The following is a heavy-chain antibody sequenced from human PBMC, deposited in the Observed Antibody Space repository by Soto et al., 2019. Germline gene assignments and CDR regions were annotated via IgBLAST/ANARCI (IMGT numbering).Heavy chain of an antibody. Sequence: GWSLRLSCSSSGFTFSRSGMNLVLQSPFMGLELVSGIGGSGGGTYYADFVKGRFSIFRNDSKDMLYLQMNSLRVEDTAVYYCAKTGYCSGGSCHYIDYWGHGTLVTVSS. CDR2: IGGSGGGT. CDR1: GFTFSRSG. V-gene: IGHV3-23*01. CDR3: AKTGYCSGGSCHYIDY. D-gene: IGHD2-15*01. J-gene: IGHJ4*01.